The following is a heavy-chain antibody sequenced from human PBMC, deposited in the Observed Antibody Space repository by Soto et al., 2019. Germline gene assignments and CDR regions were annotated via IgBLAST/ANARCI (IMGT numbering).Heavy chain of an antibody. V-gene: IGHV3-23*01. CDR1: GFTFSSYA. CDR2: ISGSGGST. Sequence: GGSLRLSCAASGFTFSSYAMSWVRQAPGKGLEWVSAISGSGGSTYYADSVKGRFTISRDNSKNTLYLQMNSLRAEDTAVYYCAKEEIYCSGGSCYLSYYYYMDVWGKGTTVTVSS. D-gene: IGHD2-15*01. CDR3: AKEEIYCSGGSCYLSYYYYMDV. J-gene: IGHJ6*03.